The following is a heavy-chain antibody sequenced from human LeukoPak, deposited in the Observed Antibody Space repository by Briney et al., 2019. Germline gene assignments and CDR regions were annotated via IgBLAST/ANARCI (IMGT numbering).Heavy chain of an antibody. D-gene: IGHD3-22*01. CDR1: GFTFSDHY. V-gene: IGHV4-34*01. CDR3: ARSLFYDSSGRYFDY. J-gene: IGHJ4*02. CDR2: INHSGST. Sequence: GSLRLSCAASGFTFSDHYMDWVRQPPGKGLEWIGEINHSGSTNYNPSLKSRVTISVDTSKNQFSLKLSSVTAADTAVYYCARSLFYDSSGRYFDYWGQGTLVTVSS.